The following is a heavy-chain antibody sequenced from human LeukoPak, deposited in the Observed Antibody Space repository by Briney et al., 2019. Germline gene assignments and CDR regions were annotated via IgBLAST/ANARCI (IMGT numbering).Heavy chain of an antibody. Sequence: GGSLRLSCAASGFTFDEYGMHWVRQAPGKGLEWVSGISWNSGRIRYADSVKGRFTISRDNAKNSLYLQMNSLRAEDTALYYCAKAQVVTAIQPDAFDIWGQGTMVTAS. V-gene: IGHV3-9*01. CDR3: AKAQVVTAIQPDAFDI. D-gene: IGHD2-21*02. J-gene: IGHJ3*02. CDR2: ISWNSGRI. CDR1: GFTFDEYG.